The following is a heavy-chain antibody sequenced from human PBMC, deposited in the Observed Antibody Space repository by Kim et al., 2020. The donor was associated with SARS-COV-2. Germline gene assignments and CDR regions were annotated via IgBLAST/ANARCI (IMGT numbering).Heavy chain of an antibody. CDR1: GYTFTSYG. D-gene: IGHD6-19*01. CDR3: ARDRLAGTRRLYREDSLYAFDI. V-gene: IGHV1-18*01. CDR2: ISAYNGNT. J-gene: IGHJ3*02. Sequence: ASVKVSCKASGYTFTSYGISWVRQAPGQGLEWMGWISAYNGNTNYAQKLQGRVTMTTDTSTSTDYMELRSLRSDDTAVYYCARDRLAGTRRLYREDSLYAFDIWGQGTMVTVSS.